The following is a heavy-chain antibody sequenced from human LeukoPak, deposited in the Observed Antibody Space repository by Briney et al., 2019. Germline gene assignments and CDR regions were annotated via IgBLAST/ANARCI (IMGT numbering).Heavy chain of an antibody. V-gene: IGHV4-34*01. D-gene: IGHD3-3*01. CDR2: INHSGST. J-gene: IGHJ6*03. CDR1: GGSFSGYY. Sequence: TSETLSLTCAVYGGSFSGYYWSWLRQPPGKGLEWIGEINHSGSTNYNPSLKSRGTISVDTSKNQFSLKPSSVTAADTAVYYCARVRDFWSGYSLYYYMDVWGKGTTVTVSS. CDR3: ARVRDFWSGYSLYYYMDV.